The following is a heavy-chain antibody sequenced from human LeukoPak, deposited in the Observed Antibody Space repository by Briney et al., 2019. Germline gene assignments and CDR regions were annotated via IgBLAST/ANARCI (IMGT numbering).Heavy chain of an antibody. V-gene: IGHV3-23*01. J-gene: IGHJ4*02. CDR3: AKGAYYYIEMGYFDY. CDR1: GFSLTTFA. D-gene: IGHD3-10*01. CDR2: IIGSSGDT. Sequence: GGSLRLSCAASGFSLTTFAMSWVRRAPGEGLEWFSLIIGSSGDTFYADSVKGRFTISRDNSKNRLYLQLNRLRAEDAALYYCAKGAYYYIEMGYFDYWGQGTLVTVSS.